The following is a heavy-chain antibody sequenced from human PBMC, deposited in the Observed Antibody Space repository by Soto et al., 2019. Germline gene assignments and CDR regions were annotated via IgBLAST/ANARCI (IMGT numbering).Heavy chain of an antibody. J-gene: IGHJ6*02. V-gene: IGHV1-69*06. Sequence: ASVKVSCKASGGTFSSYAISWVRQAPGQGLEWMGGIIPIFGTANYAQKFQGRVTITADKSTSTAYMELSSLRSEDTAVYYCARDKVRVGYCSSTSCLPYYGMDVWGQGTTVTVSS. CDR3: ARDKVRVGYCSSTSCLPYYGMDV. CDR2: IIPIFGTA. CDR1: GGTFSSYA. D-gene: IGHD2-2*01.